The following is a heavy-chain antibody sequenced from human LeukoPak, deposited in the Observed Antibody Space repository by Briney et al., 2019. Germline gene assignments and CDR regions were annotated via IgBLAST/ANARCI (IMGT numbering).Heavy chain of an antibody. CDR1: GGSISYSY. CDR2: IYTNGGT. CDR3: ARDYFLYCTNGVCYYFDP. J-gene: IGHJ5*02. D-gene: IGHD2-8*01. Sequence: SETLSLTCTVSGGSISYSYWTWIRQPAGKGLEWIGRIYTNGGTNYNPSLKSRVTMSLDTSKNQLSLNLSSVTAADTAVYFCARDYFLYCTNGVCYYFDPWGQGTLVTVSS. V-gene: IGHV4-4*07.